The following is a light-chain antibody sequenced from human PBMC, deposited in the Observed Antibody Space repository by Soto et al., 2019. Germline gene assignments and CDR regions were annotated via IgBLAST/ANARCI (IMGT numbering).Light chain of an antibody. V-gene: IGKV1-5*03. CDR3: QQYNTFSPWT. J-gene: IGKJ1*01. CDR1: QTISTW. Sequence: DIQMTQSPSTLSSSVGDRFTITCRSSQTISTWLAWYQQKPGKAPKLLIYRASSLESGVPSRFSGSGSGTEFTLTISSLQPDDFATYYCQQYNTFSPWTFGQGTRWIS. CDR2: RAS.